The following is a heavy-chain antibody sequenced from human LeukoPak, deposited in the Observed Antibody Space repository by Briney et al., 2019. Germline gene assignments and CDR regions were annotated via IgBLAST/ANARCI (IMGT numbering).Heavy chain of an antibody. CDR2: ISYDGSNK. D-gene: IGHD4-23*01. CDR3: ARGRPHGNDY. CDR1: GFTFSRYS. J-gene: IGHJ4*02. Sequence: GGSLRLSCAASGFTFSRYSMHWVRQAPGKGLEWVALISYDGSNKYYADSVRGRFTISRDNSKNTLYLQVNSLRVEDTAVYYCARGRPHGNDYWGQGTLVTVSS. V-gene: IGHV3-30*04.